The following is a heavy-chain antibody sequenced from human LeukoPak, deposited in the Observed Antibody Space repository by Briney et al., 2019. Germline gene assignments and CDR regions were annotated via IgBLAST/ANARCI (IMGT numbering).Heavy chain of an antibody. V-gene: IGHV1-18*01. CDR1: GYTFTSYG. CDR2: ISVYNGNT. J-gene: IGHJ3*02. D-gene: IGHD4-17*01. Sequence: ASVKVSCKASGYTFTSYGISWVRQAPGQGLEWMGWISVYNGNTNYAQKLQGRVTMTTDTSTSTAYMELRSLRSDDTAVYYCARPGNYGETLDAFDIWAQGTMVTVPS. CDR3: ARPGNYGETLDAFDI.